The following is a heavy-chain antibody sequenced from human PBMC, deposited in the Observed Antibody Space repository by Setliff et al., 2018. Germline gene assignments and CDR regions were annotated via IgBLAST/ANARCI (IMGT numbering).Heavy chain of an antibody. J-gene: IGHJ4*02. Sequence: SETLSLTCTVSGGSISDNNYYWGWIRQSPGKELEWIGGISHSANKYYNPSFRSGVTIPVDMSKNQFSLNIDSVTAADTGVYYCARESRFGYSGYDCAFDYWDQGMLVTVSS. D-gene: IGHD5-12*01. V-gene: IGHV4-39*02. CDR1: GGSISDNNYY. CDR2: ISHSANK. CDR3: ARESRFGYSGYDCAFDY.